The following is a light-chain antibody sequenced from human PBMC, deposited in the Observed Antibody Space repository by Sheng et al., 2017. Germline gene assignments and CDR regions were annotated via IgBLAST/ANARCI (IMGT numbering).Light chain of an antibody. CDR3: QQYNNWRT. CDR2: GAS. Sequence: ETVMTQSPATLSVSPGERATLSCRASQSVSSNLAWYQQKPGQAPXLLIYGASTRATGIPARFXGSGSGTEFTLTISSLQSEDFAVYYCQQYNNWRTFGQGTKVEI. CDR1: QSVSSN. J-gene: IGKJ1*01. V-gene: IGKV3-15*01.